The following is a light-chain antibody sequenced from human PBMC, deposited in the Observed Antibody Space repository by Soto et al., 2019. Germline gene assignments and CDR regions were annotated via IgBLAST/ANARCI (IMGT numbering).Light chain of an antibody. CDR1: QSVSSS. V-gene: IGKV3-15*01. J-gene: IGKJ1*01. Sequence: EIVLTQSPGTLSFSPGERATLSCRASQSVSSSFLAWYQQKPGQAPRLLITGASTRATGIPARFSGSGSGTEFTLTISSLQSEDFAVYYCQQCNNWPRTFGQGTKVDIK. CDR3: QQCNNWPRT. CDR2: GAS.